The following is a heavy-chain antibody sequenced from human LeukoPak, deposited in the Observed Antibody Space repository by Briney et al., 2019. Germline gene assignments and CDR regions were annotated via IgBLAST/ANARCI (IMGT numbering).Heavy chain of an antibody. Sequence: AASVKVSCKASGYTFIGYYMHWVRQAPGQGLEWMGWINPNSGGTNYAQKFQGRATMTRDTSISTAYMELSRLRSDDTAVYYCARSNDGVYCSGGSCYTYNWFDPWGQGTLVTVSS. D-gene: IGHD2-15*01. CDR3: ARSNDGVYCSGGSCYTYNWFDP. J-gene: IGHJ5*02. CDR2: INPNSGGT. CDR1: GYTFIGYY. V-gene: IGHV1-2*02.